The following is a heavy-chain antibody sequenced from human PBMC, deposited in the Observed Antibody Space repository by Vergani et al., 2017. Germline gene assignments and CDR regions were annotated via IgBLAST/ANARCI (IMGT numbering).Heavy chain of an antibody. D-gene: IGHD6-6*01. Sequence: QVQLQESGPGLVKPPGTLSLICAVSGGSISSSNWWSWVRQPPGKGLEWIGETKHRGSTNYNPSLKSRVTISVDKSRNQFSLKLSAVTAADTAVYYCARAIAARPYDYYGMDVWGQGTTVTVSS. CDR2: TKHRGST. V-gene: IGHV4-4*03. CDR1: GGSISSSNW. J-gene: IGHJ6*02. CDR3: ARAIAARPYDYYGMDV.